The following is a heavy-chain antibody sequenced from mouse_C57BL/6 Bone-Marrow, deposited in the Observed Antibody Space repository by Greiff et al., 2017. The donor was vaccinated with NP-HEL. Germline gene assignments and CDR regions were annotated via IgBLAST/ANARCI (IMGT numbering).Heavy chain of an antibody. V-gene: IGHV1-82*01. D-gene: IGHD2-2*01. Sequence: VQLQQSGPELVKPGASVKISCKASGYAFSSSWMNWVKQRPGKGLEWIGRIYPGDGDTNYNGKFKGKATLTAVKSSSTAYMQLSSLTSEDSAVYFCARIYYAYEKDAMDYWGQGTSVTVSS. CDR1: GYAFSSSW. CDR3: ARIYYAYEKDAMDY. J-gene: IGHJ4*01. CDR2: IYPGDGDT.